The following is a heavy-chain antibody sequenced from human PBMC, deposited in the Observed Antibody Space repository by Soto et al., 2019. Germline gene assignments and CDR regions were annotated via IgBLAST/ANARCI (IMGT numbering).Heavy chain of an antibody. Sequence: EVQLLESGGGLVQPGGSLGLSCAASGFTFSSYAMSWVRQAPGKGLEWVSVISGSGGSTYYADSVKGRFTISRDNSKNTLFLQMNSLRAEDTAVYYCARSQLGGSYVGAFDIWGQGTMVTVSS. D-gene: IGHD1-26*01. CDR1: GFTFSSYA. CDR3: ARSQLGGSYVGAFDI. J-gene: IGHJ3*02. CDR2: ISGSGGST. V-gene: IGHV3-23*01.